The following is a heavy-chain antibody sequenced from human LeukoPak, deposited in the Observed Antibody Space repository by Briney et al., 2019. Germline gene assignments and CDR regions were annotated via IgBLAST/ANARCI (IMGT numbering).Heavy chain of an antibody. V-gene: IGHV3-72*01. CDR1: GFTFSNYA. D-gene: IGHD3-22*01. Sequence: GGSLRLSCAASGFTFSNYAMSWVRQAPGKGLEWVGRSRNKVNSYTTEYAASVKGRFTISRDDSKNSLYLQMSSLKTEDTAVYYCTRDNSDSNGYRIPFDYWGQGPLVTVSS. J-gene: IGHJ4*02. CDR3: TRDNSDSNGYRIPFDY. CDR2: SRNKVNSYTT.